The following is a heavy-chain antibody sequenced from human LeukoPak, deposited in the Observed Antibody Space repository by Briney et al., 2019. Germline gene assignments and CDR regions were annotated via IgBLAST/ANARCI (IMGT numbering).Heavy chain of an antibody. J-gene: IGHJ4*02. CDR1: SASISSSPYF. D-gene: IGHD5-18*01. CDR2: ISYSGTT. V-gene: IGHV4-39*07. CDR3: ARVGYSYGTYYFDY. Sequence: SETLSLTCTVSSASISSSPYFWAWIRQSPGKGLEWIGTISYSGTTYYNPSLKSRVTISVDTSKNQFSLKLSSVTAADTAVYYCARVGYSYGTYYFDYWGQGTLVTVSS.